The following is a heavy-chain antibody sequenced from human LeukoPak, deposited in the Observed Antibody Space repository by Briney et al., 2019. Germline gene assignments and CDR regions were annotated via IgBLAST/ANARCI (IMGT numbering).Heavy chain of an antibody. CDR2: IHSDGSKK. V-gene: IGHV3-30*02. Sequence: PGGSLRLSCAAAGFTFSSYTMHWVRQAPGKGLEWVACIHSDGSKKYYADSVKGRFTISRDNSKNTLSLQMNSLRAEDTAVYYCAKEPTSGGYNDIDYWGQGTLVTVSS. D-gene: IGHD2-15*01. J-gene: IGHJ4*02. CDR3: AKEPTSGGYNDIDY. CDR1: GFTFSSYT.